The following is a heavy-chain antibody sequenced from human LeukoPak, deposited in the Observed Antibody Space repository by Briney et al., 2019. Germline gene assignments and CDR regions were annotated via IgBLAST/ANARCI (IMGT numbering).Heavy chain of an antibody. CDR3: AKDAGPQQLVFFDS. Sequence: PGGSLRLSCAASGFTFSSYAMTWVRQAPGQGLEWVSTISGSGGNMYQADSVKGRFTISRDNSRSTLYLQMNSLRAEDTAVYYCAKDAGPQQLVFFDSWGQGTLVTDSS. CDR2: ISGSGGNM. D-gene: IGHD6-6*01. J-gene: IGHJ4*02. V-gene: IGHV3-23*01. CDR1: GFTFSSYA.